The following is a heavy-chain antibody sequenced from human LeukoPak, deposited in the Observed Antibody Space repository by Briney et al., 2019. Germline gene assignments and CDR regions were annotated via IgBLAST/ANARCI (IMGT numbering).Heavy chain of an antibody. CDR3: TSALADDAFDI. V-gene: IGHV1-18*01. CDR2: ISAYNGNT. CDR1: GYTFTSYG. Sequence: ASVKVSCKASGYTFTSYGISWVRQAPGQGLGWMGWISAYNGNTNYAQKLQGRVTMTTDTSTSTAYMELRSLRSDDTAVYYCTSALADDAFDIWGQGTMVTVSS. J-gene: IGHJ3*02.